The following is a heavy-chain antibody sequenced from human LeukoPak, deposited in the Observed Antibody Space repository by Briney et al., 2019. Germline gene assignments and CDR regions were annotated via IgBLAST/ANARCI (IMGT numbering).Heavy chain of an antibody. CDR3: ASKQVYDSSGFDAFDI. Sequence: GSSVKVSCKASGGTFSSYAISWVRQAPGQGLEWMGRIIPILGIANYAQKFQGRVTITADKSTSTAYMELSSLRSEDTAVYYCASKQVYDSSGFDAFDIWGQGTMVTVSS. J-gene: IGHJ3*02. D-gene: IGHD3-22*01. CDR2: IIPILGIA. V-gene: IGHV1-69*04. CDR1: GGTFSSYA.